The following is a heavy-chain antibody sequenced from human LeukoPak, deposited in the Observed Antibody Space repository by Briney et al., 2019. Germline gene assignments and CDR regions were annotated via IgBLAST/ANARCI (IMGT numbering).Heavy chain of an antibody. D-gene: IGHD1-26*01. V-gene: IGHV4-59*01. CDR3: ASGWASYIDY. CDR1: GGSISSYY. J-gene: IGHJ4*02. CDR2: TYYSGST. Sequence: SETLSLTCTVSGGSISSYYWSWIRQPPGKGLEWIGYTYYSGSTNYNPSLKSRVTISVDTSKNQFSLKLSSVTAADTAVYYCASGWASYIDYWGQGTLVTVSS.